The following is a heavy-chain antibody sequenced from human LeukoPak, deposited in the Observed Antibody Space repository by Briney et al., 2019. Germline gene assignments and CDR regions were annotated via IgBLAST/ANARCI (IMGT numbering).Heavy chain of an antibody. V-gene: IGHV3-11*03. D-gene: IGHD2-8*01. CDR2: NCSNSKYT. CDR3: ARYNGNKYYFDY. Sequence: PGGSLRLSCAASGFMFSDYFISWIRQAPGKELEWIYYNCSNSKYTKYADSVKGRFTISRDNDKKSLYLQMNSLRAEDTAVYYCARYNGNKYYFDYWGQGTLVTVSS. CDR1: GFMFSDYF. J-gene: IGHJ4*02.